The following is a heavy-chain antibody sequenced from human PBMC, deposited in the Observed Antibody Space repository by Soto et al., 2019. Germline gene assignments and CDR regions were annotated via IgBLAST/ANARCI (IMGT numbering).Heavy chain of an antibody. CDR3: ARYNYGYYDWVHFDS. CDR2: IWYDGSNE. V-gene: IGHV3-33*01. Sequence: GGSLRLSCAASGFTFSGYGMHWVRQAPGKGLEWVAVIWYDGSNEDYADSVKGRFTISRDNSKNTLYLQMDSLRAEDTAVYYCARYNYGYYDWVHFDSWGQGTLVTVSS. D-gene: IGHD4-17*01. CDR1: GFTFSGYG. J-gene: IGHJ4*02.